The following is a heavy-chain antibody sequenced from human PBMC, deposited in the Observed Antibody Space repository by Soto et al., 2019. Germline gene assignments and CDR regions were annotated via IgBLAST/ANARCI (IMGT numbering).Heavy chain of an antibody. CDR1: GGTFSSYA. V-gene: IGHV1-69*01. J-gene: IGHJ5*02. CDR3: ARGGYSGYPVGWFDP. Sequence: QVQLVQSGAEVKKPGSSVKVSCKASGGTFSSYAISWVRQAPGQGLEWVGGIIPIFGTANYTQKFQGRVTIPADESTSTAYMELSSLRSEDTAVYYCARGGYSGYPVGWFDPWGQGTLVTVSS. CDR2: IIPIFGTA. D-gene: IGHD5-12*01.